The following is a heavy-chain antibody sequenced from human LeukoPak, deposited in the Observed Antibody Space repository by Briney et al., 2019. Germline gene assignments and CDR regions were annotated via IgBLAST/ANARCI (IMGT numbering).Heavy chain of an antibody. Sequence: SETLSLTCTVSGVSISSGSYYWSWIRQPAGKGLEWIGRIYTSGSTNYNPSLKRRVTISVDTSKNQFSLKLSSVTAADTAVYYCARETSQKGAHYMDVWGKGTTATISS. D-gene: IGHD3-16*01. CDR1: GVSISSGSYY. CDR2: IYTSGST. CDR3: ARETSQKGAHYMDV. J-gene: IGHJ6*03. V-gene: IGHV4-61*02.